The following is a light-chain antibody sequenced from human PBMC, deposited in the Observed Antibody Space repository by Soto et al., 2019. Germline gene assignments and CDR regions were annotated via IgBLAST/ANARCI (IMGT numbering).Light chain of an antibody. CDR2: DAS. V-gene: IGKV3-11*01. Sequence: EIVLTQSPGTLSLSPGERATLSCRASRSVSSYLAWYQQTPGQAPRLLIYDASNRATSIPARFSGSGSGTDFTLTISSLEPEDFAIYYCQQRSNWPPALTFGGGTKVDIK. CDR1: RSVSSY. J-gene: IGKJ4*01. CDR3: QQRSNWPPALT.